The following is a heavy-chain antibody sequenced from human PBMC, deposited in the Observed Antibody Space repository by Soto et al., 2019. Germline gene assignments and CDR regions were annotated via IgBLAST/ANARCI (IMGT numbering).Heavy chain of an antibody. V-gene: IGHV4-59*01. D-gene: IGHD3-3*01. CDR1: GGSISSYY. CDR3: ARAPYDFWSGYYWFDP. CDR2: IYYSGST. Sequence: SETLSLTCTVSGGSISSYYWSWIRQPPGKGLEWIGYIYYSGSTNYNPSLKSRVTISVDTSKNQFSLKLSSVTAADTAVYYCARAPYDFWSGYYWFDPWGQGTLVTVSS. J-gene: IGHJ5*02.